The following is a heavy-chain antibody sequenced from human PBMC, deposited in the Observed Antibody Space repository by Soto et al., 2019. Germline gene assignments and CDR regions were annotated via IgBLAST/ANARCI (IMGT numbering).Heavy chain of an antibody. J-gene: IGHJ6*02. V-gene: IGHV4-61*01. CDR3: ARCYDFWSGYYPPYYYYYGMDV. CDR1: GGSVSSGSYY. Sequence: SETLSLTCTVSGGSVSSGSYYWSWIRQPPGKGLEWIGYIYYSGSTNYNPSLKSRVTISVDTSKNQFSLKLSSVTAADTAVYYCARCYDFWSGYYPPYYYYYGMDVWGQGTTVTVS. D-gene: IGHD3-3*01. CDR2: IYYSGST.